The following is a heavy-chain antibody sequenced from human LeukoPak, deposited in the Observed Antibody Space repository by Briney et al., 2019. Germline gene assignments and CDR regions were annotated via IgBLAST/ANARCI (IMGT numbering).Heavy chain of an antibody. Sequence: ASETLSLTCTVSGDSINTKSYYWGWIRQPPGKGLEWIGSIYYSGNTYYNPSLKSRVTLSIDTSKNQFSLRLSSVTAADTGVYYCAGHNGGTLDFWRQG. CDR3: AGHNGGTLDF. V-gene: IGHV4-39*01. CDR2: IYYSGNT. J-gene: IGHJ4*02. D-gene: IGHD4-23*01. CDR1: GDSINTKSYY.